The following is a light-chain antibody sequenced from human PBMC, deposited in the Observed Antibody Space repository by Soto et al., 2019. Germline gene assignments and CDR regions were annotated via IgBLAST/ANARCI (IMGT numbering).Light chain of an antibody. J-gene: IGKJ4*01. Sequence: VVLTQSPGTLSLSPGERAILSCMASQSINSRNLAWYQQKPGQAPRLLISGASSRATGIPNGFSGSGSGTDFTVIINSLEAEDCAVYYCQHDDDSYLTFGGGTKVE. CDR1: QSINSRN. CDR3: QHDDDSYLT. CDR2: GAS. V-gene: IGKV3-20*01.